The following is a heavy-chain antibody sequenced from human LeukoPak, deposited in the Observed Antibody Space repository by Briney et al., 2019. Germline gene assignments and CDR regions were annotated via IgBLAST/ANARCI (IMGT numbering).Heavy chain of an antibody. Sequence: GGSLRLSCAASGFTFSSYSMNWVRQAPGKGLEWVSSISSSSSYIYCADSVKGRFTISRDNAKNSLYLQMNSLRAEDTAVYYCARKSIAVAGDFDYWGQGTLVTVSS. CDR3: ARKSIAVAGDFDY. CDR1: GFTFSSYS. V-gene: IGHV3-21*01. J-gene: IGHJ4*02. D-gene: IGHD6-19*01. CDR2: ISSSSSYI.